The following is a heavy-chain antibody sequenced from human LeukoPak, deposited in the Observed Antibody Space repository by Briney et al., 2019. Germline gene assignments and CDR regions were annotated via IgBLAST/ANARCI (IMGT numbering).Heavy chain of an antibody. CDR3: ARGYSGTYPNV. Sequence: GSLRPSCAASGFIFSAYSMSWVRQAPGKGLEWLSYISDSSDIIYYADSVKGRFTISRDNAKDSLYLQMNSLRAEDTAIYYCARGYSGTYPNVWGQGTIVTVSS. V-gene: IGHV3-48*04. CDR1: GFIFSAYS. D-gene: IGHD1-26*01. CDR2: ISDSSDII. J-gene: IGHJ3*01.